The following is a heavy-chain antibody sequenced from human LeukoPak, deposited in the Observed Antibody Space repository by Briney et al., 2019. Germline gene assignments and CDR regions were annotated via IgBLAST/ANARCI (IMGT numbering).Heavy chain of an antibody. V-gene: IGHV3-13*01. CDR1: GFTLSTYN. Sequence: GGSLRLSCAASGFTLSTYNMHWVRQATGKGLEWVSAIGPAGDTYYSASVKGRFTISRENAKNSLYLQMNSMRAGDTAVYYCARVRISAWILDYWGQGALVTVSS. D-gene: IGHD6-19*01. J-gene: IGHJ4*02. CDR3: ARVRISAWILDY. CDR2: IGPAGDT.